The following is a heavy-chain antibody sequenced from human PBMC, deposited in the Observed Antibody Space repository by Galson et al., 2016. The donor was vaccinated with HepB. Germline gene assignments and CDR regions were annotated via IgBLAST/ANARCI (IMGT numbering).Heavy chain of an antibody. J-gene: IGHJ4*02. Sequence: SLRLSCAASGFTFSSYAMSWVRLAPGKGLEWVSAISPGGDSTYYTDSVKGRLTISRDSSKNTLYLQMNSLRAVDTAVYYCATIRGNTFGYYLYYFDYWGQGTLVTVSS. CDR2: ISPGGDST. D-gene: IGHD3-22*01. CDR1: GFTFSSYA. CDR3: ATIRGNTFGYYLYYFDY. V-gene: IGHV3-23*01.